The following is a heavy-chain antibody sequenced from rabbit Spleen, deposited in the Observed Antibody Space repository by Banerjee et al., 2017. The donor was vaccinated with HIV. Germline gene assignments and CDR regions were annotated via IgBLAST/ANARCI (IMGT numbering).Heavy chain of an antibody. Sequence: QEQLEESGGDLVKPGASLTLTCTASGFSFSSSDYMCWVRQAPGKGLEWISCIAGSSSGSTYSATWAKGRFTISKSSSTTVTLQMTGLTAADTATYFCARAPWTGYGYGNLWGPGTLVTVS. J-gene: IGHJ4*01. CDR3: ARAPWTGYGYGNL. CDR2: IAGSSSGST. CDR1: GFSFSSSDY. V-gene: IGHV1S45*01. D-gene: IGHD6-1*01.